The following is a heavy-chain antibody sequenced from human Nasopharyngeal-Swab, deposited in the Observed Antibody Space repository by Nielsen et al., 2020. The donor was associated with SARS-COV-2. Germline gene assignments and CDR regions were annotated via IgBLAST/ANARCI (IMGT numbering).Heavy chain of an antibody. J-gene: IGHJ5*02. CDR2: IRSKAYGGTT. V-gene: IGHV3-49*02. CDR3: TRSYDYVWGSYRKS. D-gene: IGHD3-16*02. Sequence: WIRQPPGKGLEWVGFIRSKAYGGTTEYAASVKGRFTISRDDSKSIAYLQINSLKTEDTAVYYCTRSYDYVWGSYRKSWGQGTLVTVSS.